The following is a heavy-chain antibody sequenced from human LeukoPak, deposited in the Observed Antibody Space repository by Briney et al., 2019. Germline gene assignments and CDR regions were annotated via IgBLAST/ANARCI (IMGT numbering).Heavy chain of an antibody. CDR1: GFTLNDYS. Sequence: PGGSLRLSCAASGFTLNDYSLNWVRQAPGKGLEWVSSISLSGAYIYYVDSVKGRFTISRDNAKHSLSLQMNSLRAEDTAVYYCAKWGRLRSHMIVVSYFDYWGQGTLVTVSS. J-gene: IGHJ4*02. CDR3: AKWGRLRSHMIVVSYFDY. V-gene: IGHV3-21*04. D-gene: IGHD3-22*01. CDR2: ISLSGAYI.